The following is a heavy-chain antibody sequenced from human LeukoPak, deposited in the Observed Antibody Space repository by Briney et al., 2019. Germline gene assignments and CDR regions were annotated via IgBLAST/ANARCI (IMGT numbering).Heavy chain of an antibody. CDR1: GFTFSSYA. CDR2: ISYDGSNK. J-gene: IGHJ3*02. D-gene: IGHD6-13*01. CDR3: ARDMRGSSSWYGDAFDI. Sequence: GGSLRLSCAASGFTFSSYAMHWVRQAPGKGLEWVAVISYDGSNKYYADSVKGRFTISRDNSKNTLYLQMNSLRAEDTAVYYCARDMRGSSSWYGDAFDIWGQGTMVTVSS. V-gene: IGHV3-30-3*01.